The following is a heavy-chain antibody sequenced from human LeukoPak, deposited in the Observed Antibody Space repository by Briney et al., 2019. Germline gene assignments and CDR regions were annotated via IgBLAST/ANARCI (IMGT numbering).Heavy chain of an antibody. CDR2: IYTSGST. D-gene: IGHD3-22*01. J-gene: IGHJ3*01. Sequence: SQTLSLTCTVSGGSISSGSYYWSWIRQPAGKGLEWIGRIYTSGSTNYNPSLKSRVTISVDTSKNQFSLKLSSVTAADTAVYYCARESYQTYYYDSSGYGAAPLWGQGTMVTVSS. CDR3: ARESYQTYYYDSSGYGAAPL. V-gene: IGHV4-61*02. CDR1: GGSISSGSYY.